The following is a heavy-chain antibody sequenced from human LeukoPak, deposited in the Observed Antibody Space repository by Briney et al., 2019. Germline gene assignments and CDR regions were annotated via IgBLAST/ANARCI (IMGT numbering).Heavy chain of an antibody. CDR1: GFTFSSYN. CDR2: ISGSSGVT. CDR3: ARDKDSSGYYRPHFDY. D-gene: IGHD3-22*01. J-gene: IGHJ4*02. Sequence: GGSPRLSCAASGFTFSSYNMNWVRQAPGKGLEWVAYISGSSGVTYSADSVKGRFTVSRDNAKNSLYLQMNSLRAEDTAVYYCARDKDSSGYYRPHFDYWGQGTLVTVSS. V-gene: IGHV3-48*01.